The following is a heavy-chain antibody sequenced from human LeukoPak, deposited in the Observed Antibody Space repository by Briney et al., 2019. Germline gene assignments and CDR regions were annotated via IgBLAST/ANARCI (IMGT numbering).Heavy chain of an antibody. CDR3: ARGGTGAWFDP. CDR2: IYYSGST. J-gene: IGHJ5*02. Sequence: PSETLSLTCTVSGGSISSYYWSWIWQPPRKGLEWIGYIYYSGSTNYNPSLKRRVTISVDTSKNQFSLKLSSVTAADTAVYYCARGGTGAWFDPWGQGTLVTVSS. V-gene: IGHV4-59*01. D-gene: IGHD3-10*01. CDR1: GGSISSYY.